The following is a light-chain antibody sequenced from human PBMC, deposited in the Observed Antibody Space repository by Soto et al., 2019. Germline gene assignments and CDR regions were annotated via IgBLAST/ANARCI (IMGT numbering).Light chain of an antibody. Sequence: VLTQPASVSGSPGQSIAISCTGTSSDVGGYNYVSWYQQHPGKAPKLMIHEVSNRPSGISDRFSGSKSGNTASLTISGLQADDEADYYCSSHTSYSTRVFGTGTKVTAL. CDR2: EVS. CDR3: SSHTSYSTRV. V-gene: IGLV2-14*01. CDR1: SSDVGGYNY. J-gene: IGLJ1*01.